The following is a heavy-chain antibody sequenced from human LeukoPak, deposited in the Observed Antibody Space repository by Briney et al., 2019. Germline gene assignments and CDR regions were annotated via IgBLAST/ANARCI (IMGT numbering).Heavy chain of an antibody. V-gene: IGHV3-64*01. CDR3: ATYCSSTSCYTI. CDR1: GFTFSSYA. Sequence: PGGSLRLSCAASGFTFSSYAMHWVRQAPGKGLEYVSAISSNGGSTYYANSVRGRFTISRDNSKNTLYLQMGSLRAEDMAVYYCATYCSSTSCYTIWGQGTLVTVSS. J-gene: IGHJ4*02. CDR2: ISSNGGST. D-gene: IGHD2-2*02.